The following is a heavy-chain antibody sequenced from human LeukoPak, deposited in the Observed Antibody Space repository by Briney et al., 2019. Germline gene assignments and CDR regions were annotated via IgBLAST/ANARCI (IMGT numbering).Heavy chain of an antibody. CDR3: AKEPSIAARGNDY. J-gene: IGHJ4*02. V-gene: IGHV3-30*18. Sequence: QPGRSLRLSCAASGFTFSSYGMHWVRQAPGKGLEWVAVISYDGSNKYYADSVKGRFTISRDNSKNTLYLQMNSLRAEDTAVYYCAKEPSIAARGNDYWGQGTLVTVPS. D-gene: IGHD6-6*01. CDR1: GFTFSSYG. CDR2: ISYDGSNK.